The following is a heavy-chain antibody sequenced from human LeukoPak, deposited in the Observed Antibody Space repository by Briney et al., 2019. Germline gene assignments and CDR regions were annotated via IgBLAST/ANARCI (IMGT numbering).Heavy chain of an antibody. V-gene: IGHV3-23*01. CDR1: GFTFTNYS. D-gene: IGHD3-10*01. J-gene: IGHJ4*02. CDR2: ISPSGSA. CDR3: AKSSSAMVRGVIEY. Sequence: GGSLKLSCKASGFTFTNYSMSWVRQAPGQGLEWVGVISPSGSAYNANPVKGRFTISRDNSKDPVYLQMDSLRAEDTATYYCAKSSSAMVRGVIEYWGQGTLVTVSS.